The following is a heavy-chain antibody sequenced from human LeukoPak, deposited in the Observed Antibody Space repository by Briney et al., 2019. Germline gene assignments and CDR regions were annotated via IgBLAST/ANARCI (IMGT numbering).Heavy chain of an antibody. CDR2: ISSSSSYI. CDR1: GFTFSSYS. J-gene: IGHJ4*02. CDR3: AKRYSSAWDFDN. Sequence: GGSLRLSCAASGFTFSSYSMNWVRQAPGKGLEWVSSISSSSSYIYYADSVKGRFTISRDNAKNSLYLQMNSLRAEDTAVYFCAKRYSSAWDFDNWGQGTLVTVSS. D-gene: IGHD6-19*01. V-gene: IGHV3-21*01.